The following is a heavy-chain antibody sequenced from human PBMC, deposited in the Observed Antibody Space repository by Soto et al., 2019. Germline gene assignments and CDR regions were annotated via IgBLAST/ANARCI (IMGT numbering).Heavy chain of an antibody. CDR2: IYDGSNK. CDR1: GFTFSSYG. CDR3: SKEVWSGPMDV. D-gene: IGHD3-3*01. J-gene: IGHJ6*02. Sequence: QVQLVESGGGVVQPGRSLRLSCAASGFTFSSYGMHWVRQAPGKGLEWGAVIYDGSNKYYADSVKGRFTISRDNSKNTVYLQMNRLRAEDTAVYYCSKEVWSGPMDVWGQGTTVTVSS. V-gene: IGHV3-30*18.